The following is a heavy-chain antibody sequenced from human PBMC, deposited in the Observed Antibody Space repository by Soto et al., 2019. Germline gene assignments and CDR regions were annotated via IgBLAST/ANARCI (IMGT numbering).Heavy chain of an antibody. CDR1: GYTFTSHD. CDR3: ASDMSTT. V-gene: IGHV1-8*01. CDR2: MNPNSGHT. J-gene: IGHJ5*02. D-gene: IGHD2-2*01. Sequence: QVQLVQSGAEVKKPGASVKVSCKASGYTFTSHDINWMRQTTGQGLKWMGWMNPNSGHTNYAQNFQGRVTMTRDTSINTAYMELTNLRSEDTAIYYCASDMSTTWGQGTLVTVSS.